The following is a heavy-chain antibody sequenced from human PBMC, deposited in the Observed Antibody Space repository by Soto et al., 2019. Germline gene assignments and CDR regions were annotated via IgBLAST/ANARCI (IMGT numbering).Heavy chain of an antibody. CDR1: GFSLSNARMG. CDR2: TFSNDEK. D-gene: IGHD5-18*01. CDR3: ARILERSEDTAMSNYYYYGMDV. V-gene: IGHV2-26*01. J-gene: IGHJ6*02. Sequence: ESGPTLVNPTETLTLTCTVSGFSLSNARMGVSWIRRPPGKALEWLAHTFSNDEKSYSTSLKSRLTISKDTSKSQVVLTMTNMDPVDTATYYCARILERSEDTAMSNYYYYGMDVWGQGTTVTVSS.